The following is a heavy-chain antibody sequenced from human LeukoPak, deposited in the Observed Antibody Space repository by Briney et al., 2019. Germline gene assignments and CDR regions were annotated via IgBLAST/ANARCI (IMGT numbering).Heavy chain of an antibody. CDR2: ISISGGST. CDR1: GFAFGGYA. CDR3: AKDWGY. D-gene: IGHD7-27*01. Sequence: SGGSLRLSCTASGFAFGGYAMSWVRQAPGKGLECVSGISISGGSTYYADSVKGRFTISRDNSKNTLYLQMNSLRGDDTAVYYCAKDWGYWGQGTLVTVSS. V-gene: IGHV3-23*01. J-gene: IGHJ4*02.